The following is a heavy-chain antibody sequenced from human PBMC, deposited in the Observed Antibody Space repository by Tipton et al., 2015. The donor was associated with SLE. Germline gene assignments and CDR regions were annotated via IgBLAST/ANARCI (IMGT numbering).Heavy chain of an antibody. Sequence: TLSLTCAVSGDSISSPNCYWGWIRQSPGKGLEWIGSLYYSGTTYYNPSLKSRVTISVDTSKKLFSLKLSSVTPADTAVYYCARVVKGSSWYWFDPWGQGTLVTVSS. D-gene: IGHD6-13*01. CDR1: GDSISSPNCY. CDR3: ARVVKGSSWYWFDP. J-gene: IGHJ5*02. CDR2: LYYSGTT. V-gene: IGHV4-39*07.